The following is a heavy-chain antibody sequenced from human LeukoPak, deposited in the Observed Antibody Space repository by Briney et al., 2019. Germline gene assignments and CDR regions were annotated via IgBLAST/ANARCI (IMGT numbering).Heavy chain of an antibody. CDR1: GFTFSNYW. CDR3: ARVARLGDAFDI. Sequence: GGSLRLSCAVSGFTFSNYWMSWVRQAPGKGLEWVANTREDGGERYYVDSVKGRFTISRDNAKNSLYLQINSLRAEDTAVYYCARVARLGDAFDIWGQGTMVTVSS. CDR2: TREDGGER. D-gene: IGHD2-21*01. V-gene: IGHV3-7*01. J-gene: IGHJ3*02.